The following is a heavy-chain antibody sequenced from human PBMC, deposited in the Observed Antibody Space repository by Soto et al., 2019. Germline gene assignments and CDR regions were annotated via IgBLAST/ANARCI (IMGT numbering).Heavy chain of an antibody. CDR1: GGSISSYY. CDR2: MYYSGST. V-gene: IGHV4-59*04. CDR3: ARHTPAISISDH. D-gene: IGHD2-15*01. J-gene: IGHJ4*02. Sequence: PSETLSLTCTVSGGSISSYYWTWIRQPPGKGLEWIGYMYYSGSTYYNPSLKSRVTISVDTSKNQFSLKLSSVTAADTAVYYCARHTPAISISDHWGQGTLVTVSS.